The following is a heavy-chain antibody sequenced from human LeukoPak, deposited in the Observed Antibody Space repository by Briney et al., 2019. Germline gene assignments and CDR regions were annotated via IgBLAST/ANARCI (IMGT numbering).Heavy chain of an antibody. CDR2: IYTSGIT. J-gene: IGHJ6*03. Sequence: SETLSLXCTVSGGSISSGSYSWNCIRQPAGKGLEWIGRIYTSGITNYNPSLKSRVTMSVDTSKNQFSMKLSSVTAADTAVYYCARASGWYKVYYYYMDVWGKGTTVTVSS. CDR1: GGSISSGSYS. CDR3: ARASGWYKVYYYYMDV. D-gene: IGHD6-19*01. V-gene: IGHV4-61*02.